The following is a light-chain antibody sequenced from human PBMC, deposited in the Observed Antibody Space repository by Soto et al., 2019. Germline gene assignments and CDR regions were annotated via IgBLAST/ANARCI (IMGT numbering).Light chain of an antibody. J-gene: IGKJ1*01. CDR3: QQYSSWLWT. CDR1: QSVGTK. Sequence: IVMTQSPATLSVSPGAIANLSFRASQSVGTKLAWYQQTPGQAPRLLIYGASNRATGVPARISGSVSGTEFTLTIASLQSEDFAVYYCQQYSSWLWTFGQGTKVDIK. V-gene: IGKV3-15*01. CDR2: GAS.